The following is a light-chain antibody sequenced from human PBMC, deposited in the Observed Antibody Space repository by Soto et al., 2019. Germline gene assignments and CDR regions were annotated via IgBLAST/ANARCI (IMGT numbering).Light chain of an antibody. CDR1: QSINRH. CDR2: GAS. CDR3: QQYGSSPRT. J-gene: IGKJ1*01. V-gene: IGKV3-20*01. Sequence: IVLTQSPATLSLSPGERATLSCRASQSINRHLAWYRQKPGQAPRLLIYGASSRATGIPDRFTGSRSGTDFTLTISRLEPEDFAVYYCQQYGSSPRTFGQGTKVDIK.